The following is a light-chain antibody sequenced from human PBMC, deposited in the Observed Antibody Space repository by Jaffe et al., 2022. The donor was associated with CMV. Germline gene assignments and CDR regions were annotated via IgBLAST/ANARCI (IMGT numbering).Light chain of an antibody. CDR1: QAIRND. Sequence: AIQMTQSPSSLSASVGDRVTITCRASQAIRNDLAWYQQEPGKAPKLLIYATSNLQSGVPSRFSGSGSGTDFTLTISSLQPEDFVTYYCLQGYNYPPTFGQGTKLDI. CDR2: ATS. CDR3: LQGYNYPPT. V-gene: IGKV1-6*01. J-gene: IGKJ2*01.